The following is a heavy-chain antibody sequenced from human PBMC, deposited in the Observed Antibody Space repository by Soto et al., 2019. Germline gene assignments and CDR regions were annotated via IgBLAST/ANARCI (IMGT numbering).Heavy chain of an antibody. Sequence: SLRLSCAASGFTFSDYYMSWIRQAPGKGLEWVSAISGSGGSTYYADSVKGRFTISRDNSKNTLYLQMNSLRAEDTAVYYCAKVMNYYGSGSQKKGVYYYYYGMDVWGQGTTVTVSS. J-gene: IGHJ6*02. CDR2: ISGSGGST. V-gene: IGHV3-23*01. CDR3: AKVMNYYGSGSQKKGVYYYYYGMDV. CDR1: GFTFSDYY. D-gene: IGHD3-10*01.